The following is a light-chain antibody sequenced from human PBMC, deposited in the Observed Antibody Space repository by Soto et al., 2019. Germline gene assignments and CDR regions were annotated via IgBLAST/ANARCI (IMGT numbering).Light chain of an antibody. V-gene: IGKV3-20*01. CDR2: GAS. CDR3: QQYGNSPIT. J-gene: IGKJ5*01. Sequence: EIVLTQSPGTLSLSPGERATLSCRASQSVSTTYLAWYQQKAGQAPRLLISGASSRATGVPDRFSGSGSGTDFTLTITRLEPEDFALYYCQQYGNSPITFCQGTRLEIK. CDR1: QSVSTTY.